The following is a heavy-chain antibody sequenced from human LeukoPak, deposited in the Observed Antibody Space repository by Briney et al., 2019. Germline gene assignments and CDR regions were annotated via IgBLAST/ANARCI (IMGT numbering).Heavy chain of an antibody. CDR2: IYTSGST. D-gene: IGHD3-22*01. V-gene: IGHV4-4*07. Sequence: SETLSLTCTVSGGSISSYYWSWIRQPAGRGLEWIGRIYTSGSTNYNPSLKSRVTMSVDTSKNQFSLKLSSVTAADTAVYYCARGDSSGLEYYFDYWGQGTLVTVSS. CDR1: GGSISSYY. J-gene: IGHJ4*02. CDR3: ARGDSSGLEYYFDY.